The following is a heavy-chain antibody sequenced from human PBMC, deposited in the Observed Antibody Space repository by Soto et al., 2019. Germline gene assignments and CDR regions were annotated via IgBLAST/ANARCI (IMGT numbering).Heavy chain of an antibody. CDR1: GYTFTSYA. J-gene: IGHJ4*02. D-gene: IGHD1-26*01. Sequence: ASVKVSCKASGYTFTSYAMHWVRQAPGQRLEWMGWINAGNGNTKYSQKFQGRVTITRDTSASTAYMELSSLRSEDTAVYYCARDKVSSSYSGSYYFDYWGQGTLVTVSS. CDR2: INAGNGNT. CDR3: ARDKVSSSYSGSYYFDY. V-gene: IGHV1-3*01.